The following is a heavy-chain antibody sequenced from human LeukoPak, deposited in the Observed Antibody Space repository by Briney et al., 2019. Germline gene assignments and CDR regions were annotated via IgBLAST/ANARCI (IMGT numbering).Heavy chain of an antibody. CDR1: GFSLSNARMG. D-gene: IGHD3-22*01. J-gene: IGHJ3*02. Sequence: ESGPTLVNPTETLTLTCTVSGFSLSNARMGVSWIRQPPGKALEWLALIYWDDDKRYSPSLKSRLTITKDTSKNQVVLTMTNMDPVDTATYYCAHGVLQRSYYDIGGRLGGTFDIWGQGTMVTVSS. CDR3: AHGVLQRSYYDIGGRLGGTFDI. V-gene: IGHV2-5*02. CDR2: IYWDDDK.